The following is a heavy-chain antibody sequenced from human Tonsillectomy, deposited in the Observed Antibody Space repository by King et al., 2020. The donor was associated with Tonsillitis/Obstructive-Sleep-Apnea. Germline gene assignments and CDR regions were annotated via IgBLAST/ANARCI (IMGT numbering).Heavy chain of an antibody. CDR2: FSSSSSYI. CDR1: GFTFSNYS. Sequence: VQLVESGGGLVKPGGSLRLSCAASGFTFSNYSLNWVRQAPGKGLEWVSSFSSSSSYICYADSVKGRFTISRDNAWNSLYLQMNSLRAEDTAVYYCARDSDDAFDIWGQGTMVTVSS. V-gene: IGHV3-21*01. CDR3: ARDSDDAFDI. J-gene: IGHJ3*02.